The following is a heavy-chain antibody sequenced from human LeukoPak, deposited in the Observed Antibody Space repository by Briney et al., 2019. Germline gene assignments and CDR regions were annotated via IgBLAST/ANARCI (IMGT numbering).Heavy chain of an antibody. V-gene: IGHV3-23*01. Sequence: GGSLRLSCAASGFTFSSYAMSGVRQAPGKGPEGVSTISIDGGRTYYADPVKGRFTVSRDTSKNTLYLQMNSLRAEDTAVYYCARKGIGSSRYQNMDVWGKGTTVTVSS. J-gene: IGHJ6*03. D-gene: IGHD6-25*01. CDR1: GFTFSSYA. CDR2: ISIDGGRT. CDR3: ARKGIGSSRYQNMDV.